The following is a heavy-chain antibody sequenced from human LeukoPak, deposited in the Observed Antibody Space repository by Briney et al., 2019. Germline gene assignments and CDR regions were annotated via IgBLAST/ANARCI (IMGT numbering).Heavy chain of an antibody. J-gene: IGHJ6*03. V-gene: IGHV3-20*04. D-gene: IGHD1-7*01. CDR2: INWNGGST. CDR1: GFTFDDYG. Sequence: GGSLRLSCAASGFTFDDYGMSWVRQAPGKGLEWVSGINWNGGSTGYADSVKGRFTISRDNAKNSLYLQMNSLRAEDTALYYCARDGNWNYGGYYYYMDVWGKGTTVTVSS. CDR3: ARDGNWNYGGYYYYMDV.